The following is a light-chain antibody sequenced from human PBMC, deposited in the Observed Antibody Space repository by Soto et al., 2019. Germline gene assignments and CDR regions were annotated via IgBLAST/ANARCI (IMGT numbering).Light chain of an antibody. CDR2: DAS. Sequence: DIQMTHSPSTLSASVGDTVTVTCRASQSISSWLAWYQQKPGKAPKLLIYDASSLESGVPSGFSGSGSGTEFTLTISNLQPDDFATYFCQQYHNYPRTFGQGTKVDIK. CDR3: QQYHNYPRT. V-gene: IGKV1-5*01. J-gene: IGKJ1*01. CDR1: QSISSW.